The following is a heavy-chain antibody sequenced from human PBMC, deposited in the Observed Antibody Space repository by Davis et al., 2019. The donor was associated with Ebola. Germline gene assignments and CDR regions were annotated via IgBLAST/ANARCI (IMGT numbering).Heavy chain of an antibody. V-gene: IGHV1-46*01. Sequence: ASVKVSCKASGYTFTSYYMHWVRQAPGQGLEWLGIINPSGGSTSYAQKFQGRVTMTRDTSTSTVYMELSSLRSEDTAVYYCARGGWAEGIVVVPAATLEYWGQGTLVTVSS. CDR2: INPSGGST. CDR3: ARGGWAEGIVVVPAATLEY. J-gene: IGHJ4*02. CDR1: GYTFTSYY. D-gene: IGHD2-2*01.